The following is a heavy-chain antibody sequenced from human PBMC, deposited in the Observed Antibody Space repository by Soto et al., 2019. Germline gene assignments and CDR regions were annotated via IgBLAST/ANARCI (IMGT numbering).Heavy chain of an antibody. CDR2: TYYRSKWYN. CDR1: GDSVSSNSAA. V-gene: IGHV6-1*01. CDR3: ARGSTTVRSRNYRVYYYNMDV. Sequence: PTQALSLTCVISGDSVSSNSAAWNWIRQSPSRGLEWLGRTYYRSKWYNDYAVSVKSRITINPDTSKNQFSLQLNSVTPEDTAVYYCARGSTTVRSRNYRVYYYNMDVWGKGTTVTVSS. D-gene: IGHD4-17*01. J-gene: IGHJ6*03.